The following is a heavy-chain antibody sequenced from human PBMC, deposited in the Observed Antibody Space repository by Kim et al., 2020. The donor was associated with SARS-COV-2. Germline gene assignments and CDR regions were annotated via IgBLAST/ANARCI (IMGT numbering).Heavy chain of an antibody. D-gene: IGHD1-26*01. J-gene: IGHJ4*02. CDR3: ARDPLLSGSYLFPSFDY. Sequence: GGSLRLSCAASGFTFSSYAMHWVRQAPGKGLEWVAVISYDGSNKYYADSVKGRFTISRDNSKNTLYLQMNSLRAEDTAVYYCARDPLLSGSYLFPSFDYWGQGTLVTVSS. CDR1: GFTFSSYA. CDR2: ISYDGSNK. V-gene: IGHV3-30-3*01.